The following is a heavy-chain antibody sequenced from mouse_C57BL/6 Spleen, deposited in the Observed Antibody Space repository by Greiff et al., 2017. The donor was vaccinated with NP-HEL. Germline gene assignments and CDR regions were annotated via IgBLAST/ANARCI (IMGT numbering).Heavy chain of an antibody. CDR2: IDPSDSET. D-gene: IGHD2-2*01. CDR3: ARTYGYDDWFAY. CDR1: GYTFTSYW. Sequence: QVQLQQPGAELVRPGSSVKLSCKASGYTFTSYWMHWVKQRPIQGLEWIGNIDPSDSETHYNQKFKDKATLTVDKSSSTAYMQLSSLTSEDSAVYYCARTYGYDDWFAYWGQGTLVTVSA. J-gene: IGHJ3*01. V-gene: IGHV1-52*01.